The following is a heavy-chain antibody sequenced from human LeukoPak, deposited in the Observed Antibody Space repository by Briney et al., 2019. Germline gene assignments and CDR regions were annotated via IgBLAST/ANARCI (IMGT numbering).Heavy chain of an antibody. CDR2: IGTAGDT. Sequence: GGSLRLSCAASGFTFSSYDMHWVRRATGKGLEWVSAIGTAGDTYYPGSVKGRFTISRDNAKNTLYLQMNSLRAEDTAVYYCARVPIVGATILWGQGTLVTVSS. V-gene: IGHV3-13*04. CDR3: ARVPIVGATIL. CDR1: GFTFSSYD. D-gene: IGHD1-26*01. J-gene: IGHJ4*02.